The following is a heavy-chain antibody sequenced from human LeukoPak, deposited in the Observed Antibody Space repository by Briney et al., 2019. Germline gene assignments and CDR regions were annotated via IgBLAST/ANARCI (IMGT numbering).Heavy chain of an antibody. Sequence: PSETLSLTCAAYGGSFSGYYWSWIRQPPGKGLEWIGEINHSGSTNYNPSLKSRVTISVDTSKNQFSLKLSSVTAADTAVYYCARVRGDYGDGLDYWGQGTLVTVSS. CDR1: GGSFSGYY. J-gene: IGHJ4*02. CDR2: INHSGST. CDR3: ARVRGDYGDGLDY. V-gene: IGHV4-34*01. D-gene: IGHD4-17*01.